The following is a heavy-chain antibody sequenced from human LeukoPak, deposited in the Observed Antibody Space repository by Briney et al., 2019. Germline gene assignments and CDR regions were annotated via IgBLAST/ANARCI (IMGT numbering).Heavy chain of an antibody. CDR1: GDSISRYY. D-gene: IGHD3-22*01. J-gene: IGHJ5*02. V-gene: IGHV4-59*01. CDR2: IYYSGST. CDR3: ARDVYDSNGDWFDP. Sequence: SETLSLTCTVSGDSISRYYWSWIRQPPGKGLEWIGYIYYSGSTNYNPSLKSRVTISVDTSKNQFSLKLSSVTAADTAVYYCARDVYDSNGDWFDPWGQGTLVTVSS.